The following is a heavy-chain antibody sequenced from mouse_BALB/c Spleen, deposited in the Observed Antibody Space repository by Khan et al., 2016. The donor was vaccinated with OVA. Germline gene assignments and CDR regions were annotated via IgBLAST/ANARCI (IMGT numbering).Heavy chain of an antibody. CDR1: GYTFTNYG. Sequence: QIQLVQSGPELKKPGETVKISCKASGYTFTNYGMNWVKQAPGEGLKWMGWINTYTGEPTYADDFKGRFAFSLETSASTAYLQISNLKNEETASYCCASGGYWYFDVWGAGTTVTVSS. V-gene: IGHV9-3-1*01. CDR2: INTYTGEP. CDR3: ASGGYWYFDV. D-gene: IGHD1-1*02. J-gene: IGHJ1*01.